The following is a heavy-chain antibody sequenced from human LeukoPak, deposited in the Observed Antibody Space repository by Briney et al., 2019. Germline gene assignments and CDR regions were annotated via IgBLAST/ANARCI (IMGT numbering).Heavy chain of an antibody. CDR1: GYRFTTYW. D-gene: IGHD3-10*01. CDR2: IYPADSDT. V-gene: IGHV5-51*01. J-gene: IGHJ5*02. CDR3: AKGSPPNWFDP. Sequence: GESLKISCKGSGYRFTTYWIGWVRQMPGKGLEWMGLIYPADSDTKYSPSFQGQVAISADKSISTIYLQWTSLKASDTAMYYCAKGSPPNWFDPWGRGTLVTVSS.